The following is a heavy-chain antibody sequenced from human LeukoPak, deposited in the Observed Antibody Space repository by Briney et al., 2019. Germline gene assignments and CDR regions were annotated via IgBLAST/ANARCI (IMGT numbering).Heavy chain of an antibody. V-gene: IGHV4-59*01. CDR2: IYYSGST. CDR3: ARGYGDYDPDAFDI. CDR1: GGSISSYY. J-gene: IGHJ3*02. D-gene: IGHD4-17*01. Sequence: NPSETLSLTCTVSGGSISSYYWSWIRQPPGKGLEWIGYIYYSGSTNYNPSLKSRVTTSVDTSKNQFSLKLSSVTAADTAVYYCARGYGDYDPDAFDIWGQGTMVTVSS.